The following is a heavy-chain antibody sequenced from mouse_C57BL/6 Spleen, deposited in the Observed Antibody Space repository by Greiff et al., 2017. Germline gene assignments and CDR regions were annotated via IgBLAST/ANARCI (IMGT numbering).Heavy chain of an antibody. CDR1: GYAFSSYW. J-gene: IGHJ4*01. CDR2: IYPGDGDT. D-gene: IGHD1-1*01. Sequence: VQLQQSGAELVKPGASVKISCKASGYAFSSYWMNWVKQRPGKGLEWIGQIYPGDGDTNYNGKFKGKATLTADKSSSTAYMQLSSLTSEDSAVYFCARYDGSSPGYYAMDYWGQGTSVTVSS. V-gene: IGHV1-80*01. CDR3: ARYDGSSPGYYAMDY.